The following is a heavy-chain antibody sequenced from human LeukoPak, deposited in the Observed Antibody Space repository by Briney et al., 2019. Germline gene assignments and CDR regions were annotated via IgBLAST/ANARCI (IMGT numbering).Heavy chain of an antibody. J-gene: IGHJ4*02. CDR2: IYHSGGT. Sequence: SETLSLTCTVSGASISSHYWTWIRQPPGKALKWIGYIYHSGGTTYKPSLKSRVTISVDTSDNQVSLRLTSVTAADTAVYYCARVGSYDSSGYYFTDWGQGTPVTVSS. D-gene: IGHD3-22*01. V-gene: IGHV4-59*11. CDR3: ARVGSYDSSGYYFTD. CDR1: GASISSHY.